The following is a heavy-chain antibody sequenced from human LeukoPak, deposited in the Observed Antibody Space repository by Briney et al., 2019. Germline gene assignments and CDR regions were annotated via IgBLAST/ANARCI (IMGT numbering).Heavy chain of an antibody. D-gene: IGHD6-13*01. CDR3: ARDPRSSWGYFDY. J-gene: IGHJ4*02. CDR1: GGSISSYY. CDR2: IYYSGST. V-gene: IGHV4-59*01. Sequence: SETLSLTCTVSGGSISSYYWSWIRQPPGKGLEWIGYIYYSGSTNYNPSLKSRVTISVDTSKNQFSLKLSSVTAADTAVYYCARDPRSSWGYFDYWGQGTLVTVSS.